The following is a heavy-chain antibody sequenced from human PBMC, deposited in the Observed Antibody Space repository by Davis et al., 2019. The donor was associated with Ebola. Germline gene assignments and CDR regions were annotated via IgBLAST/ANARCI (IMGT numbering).Heavy chain of an antibody. Sequence: GESLKISCAASGFTFSSYGMHWVRQAPGEGLEWVTLIRPDGNDEYYADSVKGRFTISRDNSKNTLYLQMNSLRAEDTAVYYCARGSLSGGYYYYPGWFDPWGQGTLVTVSS. V-gene: IGHV3-33*08. D-gene: IGHD3-22*01. CDR1: GFTFSSYG. J-gene: IGHJ5*02. CDR3: ARGSLSGGYYYYPGWFDP. CDR2: IRPDGNDE.